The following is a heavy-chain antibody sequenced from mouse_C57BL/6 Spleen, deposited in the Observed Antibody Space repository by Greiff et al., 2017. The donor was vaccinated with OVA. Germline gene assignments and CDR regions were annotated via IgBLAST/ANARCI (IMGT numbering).Heavy chain of an antibody. V-gene: IGHV1-26*01. CDR3: AGLPYFDD. Sequence: VQLQQSGPELVKPGASVKISCKASGYTFTDYYMNWVKQSHGKSLEWIGDINPNNGGTSYNQKFKGKATLTVDKSSSTAYMELRSLTSEDSAVYYCAGLPYFDDWGQGTTLTVSS. J-gene: IGHJ2*01. CDR2: INPNNGGT. CDR1: GYTFTDYY.